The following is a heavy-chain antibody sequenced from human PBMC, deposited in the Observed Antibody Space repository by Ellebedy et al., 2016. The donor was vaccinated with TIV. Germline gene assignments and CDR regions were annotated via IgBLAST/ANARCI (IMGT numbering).Heavy chain of an antibody. CDR3: AKGRGGGSDSSAPRYYFDY. D-gene: IGHD3-22*01. J-gene: IGHJ4*02. CDR2: IYHSGST. V-gene: IGHV4-4*02. CDR1: GGSIGSSNW. Sequence: MPSETLSLTCAVSGGSIGSSNWWNWVRQSPGKGLEWIGEIYHSGSTNYNPSLKSRVTISVDKSKNQFSLRLTSVTAADTAVYYCAKGRGGGSDSSAPRYYFDYWGLGTLVTVSS.